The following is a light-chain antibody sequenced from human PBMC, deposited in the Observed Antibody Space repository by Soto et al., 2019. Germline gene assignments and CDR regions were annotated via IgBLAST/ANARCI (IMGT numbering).Light chain of an antibody. V-gene: IGKV1-39*01. CDR1: QTINNY. Sequence: DIQMTQSPSSLSASVGDRVTITCRASQTINNYVSWYQQNPGKAPKSLIYAASTLQRGVPTRFSGSGSGTDFTLTINSLQPEDSAIYYCQQSAKIPRTFGQGTKVEI. CDR3: QQSAKIPRT. J-gene: IGKJ1*01. CDR2: AAS.